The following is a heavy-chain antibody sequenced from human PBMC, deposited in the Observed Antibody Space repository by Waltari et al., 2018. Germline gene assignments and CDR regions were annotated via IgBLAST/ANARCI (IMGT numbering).Heavy chain of an antibody. J-gene: IGHJ4*02. V-gene: IGHV3-23*01. CDR2: ISGSGGST. Sequence: EVQLLESGGGLVQPGGSLRLSCAASGFTFSSYAMSWVRQAPGKGLEWVSAISGSGGSTYYADSVKGRFTISRDNAKNTVYLQMNSLRAEDTAVYYCARVWGSYRSFDYWGQGTLVTVSS. CDR3: ARVWGSYRSFDY. D-gene: IGHD3-16*02. CDR1: GFTFSSYA.